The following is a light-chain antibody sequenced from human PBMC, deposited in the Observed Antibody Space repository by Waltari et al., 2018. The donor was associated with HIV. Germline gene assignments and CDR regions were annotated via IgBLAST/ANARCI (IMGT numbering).Light chain of an antibody. Sequence: DIQMTQSPSTLSASVGDRVTITCRATQGVRTSLAWYQQKHGRSPKLLIYKAATLETEVPSRFSGSGSGTEFNLTISGLLSVDFATYYCLQYEGDTRTFGRGTTV. CDR3: LQYEGDTRT. J-gene: IGKJ1*01. V-gene: IGKV1-5*03. CDR2: KAA. CDR1: QGVRTS.